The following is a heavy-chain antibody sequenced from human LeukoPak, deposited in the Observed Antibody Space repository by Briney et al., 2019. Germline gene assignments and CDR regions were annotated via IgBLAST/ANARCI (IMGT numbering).Heavy chain of an antibody. J-gene: IGHJ4*02. CDR3: AKGLRVVANLDY. CDR2: ISGSGGST. CDR1: GFTFSSYG. Sequence: PGGSLRLSCAASGFTFSSYGMSWVRQPPGKGLEWVSAISGSGGSTYYVDSVKGRFTISRDNSKNTLYLQMNSLRAEDTAVYYCAKGLRVVANLDYWGQGTLVTVSS. D-gene: IGHD5-12*01. V-gene: IGHV3-23*01.